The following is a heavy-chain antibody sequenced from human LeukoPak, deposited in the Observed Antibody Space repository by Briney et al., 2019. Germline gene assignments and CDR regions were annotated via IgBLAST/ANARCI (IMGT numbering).Heavy chain of an antibody. CDR3: ASFTFGGAFYYYMDV. CDR1: GFTFSSYG. CDR2: ISYDGSNK. V-gene: IGHV3-30*03. D-gene: IGHD3-16*01. J-gene: IGHJ6*03. Sequence: GGSLRLSCAASGFTFSSYGMHWVRQAPGKGLEWVAVISYDGSNKYYADSVKGRFTISRDNSKNTLYLQMNSLRAEDTAVYYCASFTFGGAFYYYMDVWGKGTTVTISS.